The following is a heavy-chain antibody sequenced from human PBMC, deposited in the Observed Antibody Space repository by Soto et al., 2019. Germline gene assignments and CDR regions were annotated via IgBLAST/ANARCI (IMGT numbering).Heavy chain of an antibody. D-gene: IGHD1-1*01. J-gene: IGHJ6*03. CDR3: ASGKSQMTQDRMGFYYYMDV. CDR2: VIPLLDAS. V-gene: IGHV1-69*08. CDR1: GITFNNYT. Sequence: QVQLVQSGAEVKKPGSSVKISCTASGITFNNYTFSWVRRAPGQGLEGMGRVIPLLDASNYAEKFQDRVTITADRSTSTAYMELSGLKSEDSAIYYCASGKSQMTQDRMGFYYYMDVWGKGTTITVSS.